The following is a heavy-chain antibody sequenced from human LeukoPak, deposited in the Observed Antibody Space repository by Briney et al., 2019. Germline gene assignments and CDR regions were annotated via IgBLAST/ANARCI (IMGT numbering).Heavy chain of an antibody. V-gene: IGHV4-39*01. CDR1: GGSISSSDYY. J-gene: IGHJ4*02. D-gene: IGHD3-22*01. CDR3: ATRPYYDSSGYYFG. CDR2: IYYGGST. Sequence: SETLSLTCIVSGGSISSSDYYWGWIRQPPGKGLEWIGSIYYGGSTYYNPSLKSRVTISVDTSMNQFSLKLSFVTTADTAVYYCATRPYYDSSGYYFGWGQGTLVTVSS.